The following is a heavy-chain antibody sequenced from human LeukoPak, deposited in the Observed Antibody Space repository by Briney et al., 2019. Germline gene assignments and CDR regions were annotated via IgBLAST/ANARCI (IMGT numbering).Heavy chain of an antibody. CDR1: GGSISSYY. CDR2: IYYSGST. V-gene: IGHV4-59*01. CDR3: ARGKFGGAFDI. D-gene: IGHD3-16*01. J-gene: IGHJ3*02. Sequence: KASETLSLTCTVSGGSISSYYWSWIRQPPGKGLEWIGYIYYSGSTNYNPSLKSRVTISVDTSKNQFSLKLGSVTAADTAVYYCARGKFGGAFDIWGQGTMVTVSS.